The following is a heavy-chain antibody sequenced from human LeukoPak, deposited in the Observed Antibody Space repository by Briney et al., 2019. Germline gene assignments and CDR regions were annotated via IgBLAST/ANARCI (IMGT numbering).Heavy chain of an antibody. CDR1: DDSISSSTYY. CDR3: ARDDSSGYPDY. V-gene: IGHV4-39*07. D-gene: IGHD3-22*01. Sequence: SETLSLTCIISDDSISSSTYYWGWIRQPPGKGLEWIGTLYYSGKTYYNPSLKSRVTISIDTSKNQFSPKLSSVTAADTAVYYCARDDSSGYPDYWGQGTLVTVSS. CDR2: LYYSGKT. J-gene: IGHJ4*02.